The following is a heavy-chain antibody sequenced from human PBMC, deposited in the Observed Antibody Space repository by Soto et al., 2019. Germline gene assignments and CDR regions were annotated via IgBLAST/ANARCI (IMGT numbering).Heavy chain of an antibody. CDR1: GFTFSSYA. Sequence: GGSLRLSCAASGFTFSSYAMHWVRQAPGKGLEWVAVISYDGSNKYYADSVKGRFTISRDNSKNTLYLQMNSLGAEDTAVYYCARGSTLAFDIWGQGTMVTVSS. CDR2: ISYDGSNK. D-gene: IGHD2-2*01. CDR3: ARGSTLAFDI. V-gene: IGHV3-30-3*01. J-gene: IGHJ3*02.